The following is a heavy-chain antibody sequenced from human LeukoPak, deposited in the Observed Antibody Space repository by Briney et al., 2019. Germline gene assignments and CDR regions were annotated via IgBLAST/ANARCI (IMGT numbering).Heavy chain of an antibody. J-gene: IGHJ4*02. V-gene: IGHV4-31*03. Sequence: SETLSLTCTVSGASISSGGYYWSWIRQQPGKGLEWIGYSHYSGTSYYSTSLKSRIAISIDTSKNQFSLKLSSVTAADTAVYHCARDGPTSVLWGQGTLVTVSS. CDR2: SHYSGTS. CDR1: GASISSGGYY. CDR3: ARDGPTSVL. D-gene: IGHD1-1*01.